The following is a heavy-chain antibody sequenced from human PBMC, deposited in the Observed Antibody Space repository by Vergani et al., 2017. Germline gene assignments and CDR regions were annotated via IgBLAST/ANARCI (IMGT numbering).Heavy chain of an antibody. CDR1: GGSISSYY. J-gene: IGHJ5*02. D-gene: IGHD2-15*01. CDR3: AREGYCSGGSCYSVAWFDP. V-gene: IGHV4-59*01. CDR2: IYYSGST. Sequence: QVQLQESGPGLVKPSETLSLTCTVSGGSISSYYWSWIRQPPGKGLEWIGYIYYSGSTNYNPSLKSRVTISVDTSKNQFSLKLSSVTAADTAVYYCAREGYCSGGSCYSVAWFDPWGQGTLVTVSS.